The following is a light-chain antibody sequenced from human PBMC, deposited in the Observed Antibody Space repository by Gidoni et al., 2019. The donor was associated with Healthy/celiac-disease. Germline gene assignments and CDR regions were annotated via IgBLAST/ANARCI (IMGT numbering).Light chain of an antibody. V-gene: IGLV2-14*03. J-gene: IGLJ2*01. CDR2: YVS. CDR1: SSDVGGYNS. Sequence: QSALTQPASVSGSPGQSITISCTGPSSDVGGYNSVSWYNQHPGKAPKLMIYYVSTRPSGVSNRFSGSKSGNTASLTISGLQAEDEADYYCSSYTSSSTPVVFGGGTKLTVL. CDR3: SSYTSSSTPVV.